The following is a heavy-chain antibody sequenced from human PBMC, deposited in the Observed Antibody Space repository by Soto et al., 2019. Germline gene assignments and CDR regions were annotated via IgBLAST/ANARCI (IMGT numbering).Heavy chain of an antibody. CDR2: IIPIFGTA. CDR3: ARGWGYDSTDYYYAY. D-gene: IGHD3-22*01. Sequence: QVQLVQSGAEVRKPGSSVRVSCKASGGSFNRHTISWVRQAPGQGLEWMGGIIPIFGTANHAQKFQCRVTRIADESTSTVYMELSSLRSDDTAIYYCARGWGYDSTDYYYAYWGQGTLVIVSS. CDR1: GGSFNRHT. V-gene: IGHV1-69*01. J-gene: IGHJ4*02.